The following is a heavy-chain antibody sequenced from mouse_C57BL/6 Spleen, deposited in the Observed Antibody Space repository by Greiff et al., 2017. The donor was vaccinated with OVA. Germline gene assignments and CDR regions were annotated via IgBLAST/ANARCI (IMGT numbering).Heavy chain of an antibody. CDR2: ISSGGSYT. V-gene: IGHV5-6*01. CDR1: GFTFSSYG. Sequence: EVHLVESGGDLVKPGGSLKLSCAASGFTFSSYGMSWVRQTPDKRLEWVATISSGGSYTYSPDSVKGRFTISRDNAKNTLYLQMSSLKSEDTAMYYCARFDDYDEYYYAMDYWGQGTSVTVSS. J-gene: IGHJ4*01. D-gene: IGHD2-4*01. CDR3: ARFDDYDEYYYAMDY.